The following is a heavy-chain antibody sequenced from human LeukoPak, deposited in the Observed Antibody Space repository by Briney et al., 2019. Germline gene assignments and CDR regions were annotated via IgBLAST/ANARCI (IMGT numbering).Heavy chain of an antibody. CDR1: GFTFSSYE. D-gene: IGHD3-22*01. J-gene: IGHJ4*02. Sequence: GGSLRLSCSASGFTFSSYEMNWLRQAPGKGLEWVSYISSSGSTIYYADSVKGRFTISRDNAKNSLYLQMNSLRAEDTAVYYCARDSRIVVVINRSDYWGQGTLVTVSS. CDR2: ISSSGSTI. CDR3: ARDSRIVVVINRSDY. V-gene: IGHV3-48*03.